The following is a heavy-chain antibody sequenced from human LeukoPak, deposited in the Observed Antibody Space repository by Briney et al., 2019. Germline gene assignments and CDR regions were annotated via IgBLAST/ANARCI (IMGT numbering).Heavy chain of an antibody. CDR3: AKDGTDYVWETYFGGLNLDS. CDR2: ISNSGSTI. V-gene: IGHV3-11*04. D-gene: IGHD3-16*01. J-gene: IGHJ4*02. Sequence: LSLTCTVSGGSISSSSYYWGWIRQPPGKGLEWVSYISNSGSTIYYADSVKGRFTISRDNSKNTLYLQMNSLRAEDTAVFYCAKDGTDYVWETYFGGLNLDSWGQGALVTVSS. CDR1: GGSISSSS.